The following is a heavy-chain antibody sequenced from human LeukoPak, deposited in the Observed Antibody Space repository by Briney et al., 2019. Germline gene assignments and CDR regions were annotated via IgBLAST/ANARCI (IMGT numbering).Heavy chain of an antibody. Sequence: GGSLRLSCTASGFTFSNYPINFVRQAPGKGLDWVSAISGSCTTIYYADAVRGRFTISRDNSKNTVYLQMNSLRAEDTALYYCVTKLYVSHHTHAFDIWGQGTMVTVSP. V-gene: IGHV3-23*01. J-gene: IGHJ3*02. D-gene: IGHD3-16*01. CDR2: ISGSCTTI. CDR1: GFTFSNYP. CDR3: VTKLYVSHHTHAFDI.